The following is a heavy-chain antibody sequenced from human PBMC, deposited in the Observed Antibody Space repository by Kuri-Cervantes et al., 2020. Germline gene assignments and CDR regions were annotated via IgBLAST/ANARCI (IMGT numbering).Heavy chain of an antibody. Sequence: GSLRLSCAVSGYSISSDYYWGWIRQPPGKGLEWIGNIYSSGSTYYNPSLESRVTISVDTSKNQFSLRLRSVTAADTAVYYCARRVAGSSADYWGQGTLVTVSS. D-gene: IGHD6-19*01. CDR1: GYSISSDYY. V-gene: IGHV4-38-2*01. J-gene: IGHJ4*02. CDR3: ARRVAGSSADY. CDR2: IYSSGST.